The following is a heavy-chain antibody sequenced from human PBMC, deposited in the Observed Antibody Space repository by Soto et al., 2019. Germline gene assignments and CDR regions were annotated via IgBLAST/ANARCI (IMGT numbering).Heavy chain of an antibody. CDR3: ARGFIITGTNPLPLPDY. CDR2: ISYDGSNK. CDR1: GFTFSSYA. Sequence: GGSLRLSCAASGFTFSSYAMHWVRQAPGKGLEWVAVISYDGSNKYYADSVKGRFTISRDNSKNTLYLQMNSLRAEDTAVYYCARGFIITGTNPLPLPDYWGQGTLVTVSS. D-gene: IGHD1-20*01. V-gene: IGHV3-30-3*01. J-gene: IGHJ4*02.